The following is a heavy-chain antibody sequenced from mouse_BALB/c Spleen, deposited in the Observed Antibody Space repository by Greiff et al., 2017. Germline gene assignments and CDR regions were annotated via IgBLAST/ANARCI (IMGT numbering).Heavy chain of an antibody. CDR1: GYTFTSYW. V-gene: IGHV1-5*01. Sequence: VQLKESGTVLARPGASVKMSCKASGYTFTSYWMHWVKQRPGQGLEWIGAIYPGNSDTSYNQKFKGKAKLPAVTSTSTAYMELSSLTNEDSAVYYCTRREFDYYGSSYGYVDYWGQGTTLTVSS. J-gene: IGHJ2*01. CDR2: IYPGNSDT. CDR3: TRREFDYYGSSYGYVDY. D-gene: IGHD1-1*01.